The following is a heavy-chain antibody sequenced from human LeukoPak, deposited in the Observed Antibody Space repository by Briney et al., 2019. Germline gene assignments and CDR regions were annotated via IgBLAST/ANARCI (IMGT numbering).Heavy chain of an antibody. CDR1: GYTFTNYD. J-gene: IGHJ4*02. Sequence: ASVKVSCKASGYTFTNYDINWVRQATGQGLEWMGWMNPNSGNTGYAQKFQGRVTMTRNTSISTAYMELSSLRSEDTAVYYCARVIVPAAMGYDYWGQGTLVTVSS. CDR2: MNPNSGNT. D-gene: IGHD2-2*01. CDR3: ARVIVPAAMGYDY. V-gene: IGHV1-8*01.